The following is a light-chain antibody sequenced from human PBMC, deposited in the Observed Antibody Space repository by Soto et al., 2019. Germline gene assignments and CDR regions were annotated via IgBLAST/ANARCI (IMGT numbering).Light chain of an antibody. J-gene: IGKJ5*01. Sequence: EIVLTQSPATLSLSPGERATLSCRASQSVSSYLAWYQQKPGQAPRLLLYDASNRATGIPARFSGSGSGTDFTLTSSSLEPEEFAVYYCQQRSNWPPATFGQGTRLEIK. CDR2: DAS. CDR3: QQRSNWPPAT. V-gene: IGKV3-11*01. CDR1: QSVSSY.